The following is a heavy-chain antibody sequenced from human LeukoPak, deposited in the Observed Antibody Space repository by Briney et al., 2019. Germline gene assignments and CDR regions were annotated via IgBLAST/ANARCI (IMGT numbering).Heavy chain of an antibody. CDR3: ARTVDGVTGSDY. V-gene: IGHV3-48*01. CDR2: ISGSGTTI. J-gene: IGHJ4*02. Sequence: HPGGSLRLSCAASGFSFSDYPMDWVRQAPGKGLEWLSYISGSGTTIFYAGSVKGRFTISRDNAKNSLFLQMNSLRVEDTAVYYCARTVDGVTGSDYWGQGTLVTVSS. D-gene: IGHD3-10*01. CDR1: GFSFSDYP.